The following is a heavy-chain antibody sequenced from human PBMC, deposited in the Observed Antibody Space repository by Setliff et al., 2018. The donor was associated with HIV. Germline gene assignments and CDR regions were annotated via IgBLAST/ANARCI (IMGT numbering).Heavy chain of an antibody. CDR3: ARGRDYTGSWFRPFYLDF. CDR1: GGSISSSSYY. V-gene: IGHV4-39*02. CDR2: INHSGST. D-gene: IGHD3-3*01. J-gene: IGHJ4*01. Sequence: SETLSLTCTVSGGSISSSSYYWSWIRQTPGKGLEWLGEINHSGSTAYNLALESRVSMSIDTSKNQFSLKLTSVTAADTAIYYCARGRDYTGSWFRPFYLDFWGHGNLVTVSS.